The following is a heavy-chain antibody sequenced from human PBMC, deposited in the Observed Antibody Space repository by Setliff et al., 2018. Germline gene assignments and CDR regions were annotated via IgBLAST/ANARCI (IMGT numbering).Heavy chain of an antibody. V-gene: IGHV4-61*09. J-gene: IGHJ6*03. CDR1: GGSISSGNYY. Sequence: SETLSLTCTVSGGSISSGNYYWSWIRQPAGKGLEWIGHIQTSGTTNYNPSLKSRVTISVDTSKNQFSLKLSAVTAADTAVYFCAREDGPNYYYYYMDIWGKGTTVTV. D-gene: IGHD2-8*01. CDR2: IQTSGTT. CDR3: AREDGPNYYYYYMDI.